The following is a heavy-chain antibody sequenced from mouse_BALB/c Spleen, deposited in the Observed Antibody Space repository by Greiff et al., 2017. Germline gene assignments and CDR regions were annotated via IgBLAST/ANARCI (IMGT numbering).Heavy chain of an antibody. J-gene: IGHJ3*01. CDR3: ARDVAAAGFAY. Sequence: EVHLVESGPGLVKPSQSLSLTCTVTGYSFTSDYARNWIRQLPGNKLEWVGYISYSGNTSYNPSLKSRIPITRDTSKNQFFLQLNSVTTEDTATYYCARDVAAAGFAYWGQGTLVTVSA. CDR1: GYSFTSDYA. CDR2: ISYSGNT. D-gene: IGHD1-2*01. V-gene: IGHV3-2*02.